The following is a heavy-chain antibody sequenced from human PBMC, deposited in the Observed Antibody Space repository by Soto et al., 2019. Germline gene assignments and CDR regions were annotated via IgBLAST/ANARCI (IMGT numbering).Heavy chain of an antibody. V-gene: IGHV1-69*12. D-gene: IGHD3-9*01. CDR1: GGTFSSYA. Sequence: QVQLVQSGAEVKKPGSSVKVSCKASGGTFSSYAISWVRQAPGQGLEWMGGIIPIFGTANYAQKFQGRVTNTADESTSTAYMELSSLRSEDTAVYYCARGGQGDILTGRRHDYNWFDPWGQGTLVTVSS. CDR2: IIPIFGTA. CDR3: ARGGQGDILTGRRHDYNWFDP. J-gene: IGHJ5*02.